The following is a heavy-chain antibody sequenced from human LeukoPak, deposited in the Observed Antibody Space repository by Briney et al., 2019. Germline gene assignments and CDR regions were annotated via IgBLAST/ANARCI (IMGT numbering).Heavy chain of an antibody. Sequence: SETLSLTCAVYGGSFSGYYWSWIRQPPGKGLEWIGEINHSGSTNYNPSLKSRVTISVDTSKNQFSLKLTSVTAADTAVYYCARVLAARFDPWGQGTLVAVSS. V-gene: IGHV4-34*01. J-gene: IGHJ5*02. CDR1: GGSFSGYY. CDR3: ARVLAARFDP. CDR2: INHSGST. D-gene: IGHD6-6*01.